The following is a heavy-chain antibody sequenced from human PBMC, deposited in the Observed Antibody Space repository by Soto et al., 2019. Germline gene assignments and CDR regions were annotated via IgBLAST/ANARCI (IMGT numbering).Heavy chain of an antibody. CDR1: GGSISSGDYY. CDR3: ARHNKVTSRQYSFDS. D-gene: IGHD2-2*01. CDR2: IYYSGST. V-gene: IGHV4-30-4*01. Sequence: SETLSLTCSVFGGSISSGDYYWSLIRQPPGKGLEWIGYIYYSGSTYYNPSLKSRVTISVDTSKNQFSLNLSSVTAADTAVFYCARHNKVTSRQYSFDSWGQGTLVTVSS. J-gene: IGHJ4*01.